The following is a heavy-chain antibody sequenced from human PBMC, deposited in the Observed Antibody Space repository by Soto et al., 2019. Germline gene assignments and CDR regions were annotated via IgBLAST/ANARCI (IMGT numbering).Heavy chain of an antibody. CDR3: ASIVFEEEPYYYYYYMDV. Sequence: QLQLQESGPGLVKPSETLSLTCTVSGGSISSSSYYWGWIRQPPGKGLEWIGSIYYSGSTYYNPSLKSRVIISVDTSKNQFSLKLSSVTAADTAVYYCASIVFEEEPYYYYYYMDVWGKGTTVTVSS. V-gene: IGHV4-39*01. J-gene: IGHJ6*03. CDR1: GGSISSSSYY. D-gene: IGHD1-26*01. CDR2: IYYSGST.